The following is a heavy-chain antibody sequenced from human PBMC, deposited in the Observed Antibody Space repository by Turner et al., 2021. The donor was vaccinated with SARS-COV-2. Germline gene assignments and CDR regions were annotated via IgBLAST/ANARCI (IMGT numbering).Heavy chain of an antibody. CDR3: AREPPTSLTAAGTILPFDY. J-gene: IGHJ4*02. D-gene: IGHD6-13*01. V-gene: IGHV3-33*01. CDR2: IGYDGSNK. CDR1: GFTFSSYG. Sequence: VQLVESGGGVVQPGRSLRPSFAASGFTFSSYGMHWVRQAPGKGLEGVAVIGYDGSNKYDEDSVKGRFTISRDNSKNTLYLKMNSLRAEDTAVYYGAREPPTSLTAAGTILPFDYWGQGTLVTVSS.